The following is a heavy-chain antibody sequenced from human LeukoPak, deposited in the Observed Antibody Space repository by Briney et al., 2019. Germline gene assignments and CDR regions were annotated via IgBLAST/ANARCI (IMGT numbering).Heavy chain of an antibody. Sequence: QSGGSLRLSCAASGFTFSSHAMHWVRQAPGKGLEWVAVISYDGSNKYYADSVKGRFTISRDNSKNTLYLQMNSLRAEDTAVYYCARDFSSYYANSAYYGDTWFDYWGQGTLLTVSS. J-gene: IGHJ4*02. D-gene: IGHD3-22*01. CDR2: ISYDGSNK. CDR1: GFTFSSHA. CDR3: ARDFSSYYANSAYYGDTWFDY. V-gene: IGHV3-30*04.